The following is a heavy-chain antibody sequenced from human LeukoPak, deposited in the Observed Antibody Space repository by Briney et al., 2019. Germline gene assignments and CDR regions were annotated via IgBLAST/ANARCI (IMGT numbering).Heavy chain of an antibody. Sequence: GGSLRLSCAASGFTVSSNYMSWVRQAPGKGLEWVSVIYSGGSTYYADSVKGRFTISRDNSKNTLYLQMNSLRAEDTAVYYCVRGPITKYAFDIWGQGTMVTVSS. CDR1: GFTVSSNY. CDR2: IYSGGST. D-gene: IGHD3-16*01. CDR3: VRGPITKYAFDI. J-gene: IGHJ3*02. V-gene: IGHV3-66*01.